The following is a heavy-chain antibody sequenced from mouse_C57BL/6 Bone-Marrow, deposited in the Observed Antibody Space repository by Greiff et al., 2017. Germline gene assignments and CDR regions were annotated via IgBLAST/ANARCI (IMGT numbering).Heavy chain of an antibody. V-gene: IGHV1-59*01. CDR3: ARSTPLYYDYDEDAVDY. J-gene: IGHJ4*01. CDR1: GYTFTSYW. D-gene: IGHD2-4*01. CDR2: IDPSDSYT. Sequence: VQLQQPGAELVRPGTSVKLSCKASGYTFTSYWMHWVKQRPGQGLEWIGVIDPSDSYTNYNQKFKGKATLTVDTSSSTAYMQLSSLTSEDSAVYYCARSTPLYYDYDEDAVDYWGRGTSVTVSS.